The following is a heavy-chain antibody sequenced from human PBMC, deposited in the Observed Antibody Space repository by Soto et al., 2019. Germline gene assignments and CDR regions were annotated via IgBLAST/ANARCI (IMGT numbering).Heavy chain of an antibody. D-gene: IGHD5-18*01. J-gene: IGHJ2*01. V-gene: IGHV3-30*04. CDR1: GFDFSSYA. Sequence: QVQLVESGGNMVQPGGSLRLSCAASGFDFSSYAMHLVRQDPGTGLEWLAVISDDGNSKYYAESVKGRFTFSRDNSKNTLDLQMDSLTVEDTAVYYCARARDTAMAAHWFFDLWGRGTLVTVSS. CDR2: ISDDGNSK. CDR3: ARARDTAMAAHWFFDL.